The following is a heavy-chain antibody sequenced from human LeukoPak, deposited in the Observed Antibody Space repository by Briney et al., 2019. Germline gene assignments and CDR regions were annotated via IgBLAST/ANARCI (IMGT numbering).Heavy chain of an antibody. D-gene: IGHD5-12*01. J-gene: IGHJ4*02. CDR2: ISYDGSNK. Sequence: GGSLRLSCAASGFTFSSYAMHWVRQAPGKGLEWVAVISYDGSNKYYADSVKGRFTISRDNSKNTLYLQMNSLRAEDTAVYYCAKDSQIVATIIDYWGQGTLVTVSS. CDR1: GFTFSSYA. V-gene: IGHV3-30*04. CDR3: AKDSQIVATIIDY.